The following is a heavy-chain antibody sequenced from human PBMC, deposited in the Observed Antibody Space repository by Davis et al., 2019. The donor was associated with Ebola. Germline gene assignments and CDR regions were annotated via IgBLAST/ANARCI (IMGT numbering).Heavy chain of an antibody. CDR3: ARESPAYDSHHYYYYYMDV. Sequence: SETLSLTCAVYGGSFSGYYWSWIRQPPGKGLEWIGEINHSGDTSYNPSLASRVTISVDTSKNQFSLKLSSVTPADTAVYYCARESPAYDSHHYYYYYMDVWGKGTTVTVSS. CDR1: GGSFSGYY. V-gene: IGHV4-34*01. J-gene: IGHJ6*03. CDR2: INHSGDT. D-gene: IGHD3-22*01.